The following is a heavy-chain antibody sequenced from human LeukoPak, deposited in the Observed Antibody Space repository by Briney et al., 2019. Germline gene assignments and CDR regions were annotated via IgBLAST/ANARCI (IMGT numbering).Heavy chain of an antibody. CDR3: ARETNGDYYDAFDI. Sequence: ASVKVSCKASGYTFTCYGVSWVRQAPGPGLEWMGWISAYNGNTNYAQKLQGRVTMTTDTSTSTAYMELRSLRSDDTAVYYCARETNGDYYDAFDIWGQGTMVTVSS. D-gene: IGHD4-17*01. CDR1: GYTFTCYG. J-gene: IGHJ3*02. V-gene: IGHV1-18*01. CDR2: ISAYNGNT.